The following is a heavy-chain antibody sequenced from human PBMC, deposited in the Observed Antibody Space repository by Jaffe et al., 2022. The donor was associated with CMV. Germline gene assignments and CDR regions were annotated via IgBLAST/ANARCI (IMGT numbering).Heavy chain of an antibody. Sequence: QVQLQESGPGLVKPSETLSLTCTVSGGSVSSGSYYWSWIRQPPGKGLEWIGYIYYSGSTNYNPSLKSRVTISVDTSKNQFSLKLSSVTAADTAVYYCARARLYGDYGVSHFDYWGQGTLVTVSS. CDR1: GGSVSSGSYY. D-gene: IGHD4-17*01. J-gene: IGHJ4*02. CDR3: ARARLYGDYGVSHFDY. V-gene: IGHV4-61*01. CDR2: IYYSGST.